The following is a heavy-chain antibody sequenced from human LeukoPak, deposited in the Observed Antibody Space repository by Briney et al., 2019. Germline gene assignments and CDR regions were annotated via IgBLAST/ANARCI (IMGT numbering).Heavy chain of an antibody. J-gene: IGHJ4*02. CDR2: IYHSGST. V-gene: IGHV4-59*12. Sequence: SGTLSLTCTVSGGSISSYYWSWIRQPPGKGLEWIGYIYHSGSTNYNPSLKSRVTISVDTSKNQFSLKLSSVTAADTAVYYCARDFLRDYGDPFDSWGQGTLVTVSS. D-gene: IGHD4-17*01. CDR1: GGSISSYY. CDR3: ARDFLRDYGDPFDS.